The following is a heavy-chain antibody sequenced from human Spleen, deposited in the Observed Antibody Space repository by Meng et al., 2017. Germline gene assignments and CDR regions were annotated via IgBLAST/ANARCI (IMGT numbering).Heavy chain of an antibody. J-gene: IGHJ4*02. Sequence: QVKLQESGPGLGKPSGTLSPTCAVSGGSISSSNSWSWVRQPPGKGLEWIGEIYHGGTTSYNPSLKSRVTISVDRSKNQFSLNLSSVTAADTAVYYCARDLRAYSTSPFDYWGQGTLVTVSS. D-gene: IGHD6-6*01. CDR3: ARDLRAYSTSPFDY. CDR1: GGSISSSNS. V-gene: IGHV4-4*02. CDR2: IYHGGTT.